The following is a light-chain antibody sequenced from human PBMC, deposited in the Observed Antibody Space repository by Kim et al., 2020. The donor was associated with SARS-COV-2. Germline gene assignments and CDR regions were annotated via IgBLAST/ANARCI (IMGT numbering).Light chain of an antibody. CDR1: RNIATW. Sequence: ASRGDRVTITCRASRNIATWVAWYQQKPGEAPRLLIYKASNLKSGVPSRFSGSGSGTEFTLTTDSLQADDLATYYCQQYKSYPWTFGQGTKVDIK. J-gene: IGKJ1*01. CDR2: KAS. V-gene: IGKV1-5*03. CDR3: QQYKSYPWT.